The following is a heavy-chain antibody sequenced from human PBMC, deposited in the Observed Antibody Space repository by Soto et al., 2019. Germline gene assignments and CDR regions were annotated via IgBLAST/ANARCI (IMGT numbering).Heavy chain of an antibody. Sequence: AGGALIVSCAGSGVTLSRNYISWVRQAPGKGLEWVSVIYSGGSTYYADSVKGRFTISRDNSKNTLYLQMNSLRAEDTAVYYCASPFPSFDYWGQGTLVTVS. V-gene: IGHV3-53*01. CDR3: ASPFPSFDY. J-gene: IGHJ4*02. CDR1: GVTLSRNY. CDR2: IYSGGST.